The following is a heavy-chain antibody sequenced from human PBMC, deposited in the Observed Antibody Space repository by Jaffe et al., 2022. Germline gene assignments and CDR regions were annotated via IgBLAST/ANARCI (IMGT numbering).Heavy chain of an antibody. J-gene: IGHJ4*02. V-gene: IGHV3-48*03. CDR2: ISSSGSTI. D-gene: IGHD3-22*01. CDR1: GFTFSSYE. Sequence: EVQLVESGGGLVQPGGSLRLSCAASGFTFSSYEMNWVRQAPGKGLEWVSYISSSGSTIYYADSVKGRFTISRDNAKNSLYLQMNSLRAEDTAVYYCARQIMYYYDSSGGYWGQGTLVTVSS. CDR3: ARQIMYYYDSSGGY.